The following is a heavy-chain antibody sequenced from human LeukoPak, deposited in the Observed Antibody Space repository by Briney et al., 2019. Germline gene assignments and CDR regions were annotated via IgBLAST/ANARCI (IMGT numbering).Heavy chain of an antibody. D-gene: IGHD2-2*01. CDR1: VYTFSNFG. CDR3: ARDGTSTDDY. CDR2: ISGNNDNP. J-gene: IGHJ4*02. V-gene: IGHV1-18*01. Sequence: GASVTVSFTASVYTFSNFGINWVRQAPGQGLAWMGWISGNNDNPNYGQKFQGRFTVTTDSSTNTAYMELRNLRLDDTAVYYCARDGTSTDDYWGQGTLVTVSS.